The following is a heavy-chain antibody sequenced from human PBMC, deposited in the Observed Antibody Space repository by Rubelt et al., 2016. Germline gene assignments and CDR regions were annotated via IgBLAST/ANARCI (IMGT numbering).Heavy chain of an antibody. J-gene: IGHJ6*03. CDR1: GFSLTTRGLG. V-gene: IGHV2-5*02. Sequence: QITLKESGPTLVKPTQTLTLTCTFSGFSLTTRGLGVGWIRQPPGKALEWLAIVYWGGDQRYSPFLKSRITITQDTSKNQVVLTMTNMDPVDTATYYCAHSTSSAYYYYYYYMDVWGKGTTVTVSS. CDR2: VYWGGDQ. CDR3: AHSTSSAYYYYYYYMDV.